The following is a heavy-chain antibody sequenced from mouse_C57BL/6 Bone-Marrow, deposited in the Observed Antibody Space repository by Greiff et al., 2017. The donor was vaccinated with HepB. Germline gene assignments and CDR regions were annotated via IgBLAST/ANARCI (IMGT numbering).Heavy chain of an antibody. CDR3: ARRDYGSSWYFDV. CDR1: GFTFSDYG. D-gene: IGHD1-1*01. Sequence: EVKLVESGGGLVQPGGSLKLSCAASGFTFSDYGMAWVRQAPRKGPEWVAFISNLAYSIYYADTVTGRFTISRENAKNTLYLELSSLRSEDTAMYYCARRDYGSSWYFDVWGTGTTVTVSS. V-gene: IGHV5-15*01. CDR2: ISNLAYSI. J-gene: IGHJ1*03.